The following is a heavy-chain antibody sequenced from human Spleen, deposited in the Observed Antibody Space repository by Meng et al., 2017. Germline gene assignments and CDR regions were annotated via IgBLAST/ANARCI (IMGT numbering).Heavy chain of an antibody. CDR1: GFSLITSGVG. D-gene: IGHD4-17*01. J-gene: IGHJ4*02. Sequence: QTTLKESGPTLVKPTQTRTLNCTFSGFSLITSGVGVGWIRQPPGKALEWLALIYWDDDKRYSPSLKSRLTITKDTSKNQVVLTMTNMDPVDTATYYCAHSYGDSSPYWGQGTLVTVSS. CDR3: AHSYGDSSPY. CDR2: IYWDDDK. V-gene: IGHV2-5*02.